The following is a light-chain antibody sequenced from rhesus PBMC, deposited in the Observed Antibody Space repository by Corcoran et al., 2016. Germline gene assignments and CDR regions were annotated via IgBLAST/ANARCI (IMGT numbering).Light chain of an antibody. CDR3: QKGYNIPFA. Sequence: DIQMTQSPSSLSASVGDKVTITCRASQGISSWLAWYQQKPGKTPKLLIYDASSLQSGVPSRFSGSGSGTVYNLTISSLQPADFATYCCQKGYNIPFAFGPGTKLAI. V-gene: IGKV1-18*01. CDR1: QGISSW. CDR2: DAS. J-gene: IGKJ3*01.